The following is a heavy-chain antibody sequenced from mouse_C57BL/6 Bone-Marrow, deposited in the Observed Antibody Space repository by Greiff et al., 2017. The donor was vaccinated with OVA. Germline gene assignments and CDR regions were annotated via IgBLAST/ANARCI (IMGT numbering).Heavy chain of an antibody. D-gene: IGHD2-2*01. Sequence: EVQLQQSGAELVRPGASVKLSCTASGFNIKDDYMHWVKQRPEQGLEWIGWIDPENGDTEYASKFQGKATIPADTSSNTAYLQLSSLTSEDTAVYYCTLYYGSAWFAYWGQGTLVTVSA. V-gene: IGHV14-4*01. CDR3: TLYYGSAWFAY. CDR2: IDPENGDT. CDR1: GFNIKDDY. J-gene: IGHJ3*01.